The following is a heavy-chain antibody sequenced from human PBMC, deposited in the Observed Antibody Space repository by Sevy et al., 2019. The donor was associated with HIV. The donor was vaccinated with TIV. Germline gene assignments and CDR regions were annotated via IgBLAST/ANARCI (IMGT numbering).Heavy chain of an antibody. J-gene: IGHJ5*01. CDR3: VRDHHLRGRHWFDS. CDR1: GGSLVSPTFY. V-gene: IGHV4-39*02. D-gene: IGHD3-16*01. CDR2: MHYGGNT. Sequence: SETLSLTCTASGGSLVSPTFYWGWVRQAPGERLEWIAAMHYGGNTYYNPSLKDRLAMSIDTSKNQFSLNWTSVTAADAAVYHCVRDHHLRGRHWFDSWGQGALVTVSS.